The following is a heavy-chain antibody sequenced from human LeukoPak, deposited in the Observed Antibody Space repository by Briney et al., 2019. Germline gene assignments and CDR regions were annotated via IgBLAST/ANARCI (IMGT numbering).Heavy chain of an antibody. Sequence: GGSLRLSCAASGFTFNRYAMHWVRQAPGKGLEWMAVVSYDGSNKYYGDSVKGRFTISRDNSKNTLYLQMNSLRAEDTAVYYCAKDRGSSWYYYYYGMDVWGQGTTVTVS. CDR3: AKDRGSSWYYYYYGMDV. J-gene: IGHJ6*02. CDR2: VSYDGSNK. D-gene: IGHD6-13*01. CDR1: GFTFNRYA. V-gene: IGHV3-30-3*01.